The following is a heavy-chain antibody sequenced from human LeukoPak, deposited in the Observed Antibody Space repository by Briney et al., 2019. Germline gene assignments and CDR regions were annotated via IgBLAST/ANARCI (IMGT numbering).Heavy chain of an antibody. D-gene: IGHD2-2*01. J-gene: IGHJ4*02. Sequence: GGSLRLSCVASGFTFSNYNMNWVRQAPGKGLEWVSYISRSSGTILYADSVKGRFIISRDSTKNSLSLQMNSLRAEDTAMYYCARDKPYCSSASCPYYFDYWGQGTLVTVSS. CDR1: GFTFSNYN. V-gene: IGHV3-48*01. CDR3: ARDKPYCSSASCPYYFDY. CDR2: ISRSSGTI.